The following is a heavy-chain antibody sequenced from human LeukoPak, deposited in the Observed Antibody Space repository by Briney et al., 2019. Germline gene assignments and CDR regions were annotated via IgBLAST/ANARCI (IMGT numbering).Heavy chain of an antibody. CDR2: IWYDGSNK. J-gene: IGHJ6*03. CDR1: GFTFSSYG. Sequence: GGSLRLSCAASGFTFSSYGMHWVRQAPGKGLERVAVIWYDGSNKYYADSVKGRFTISRDNSKNTLYLQMNSLRAEDTAVYYCAKDSSSSPYYYYMDVWAKGPRSPSP. CDR3: AKDSSSSPYYYYMDV. V-gene: IGHV3-33*06. D-gene: IGHD6-6*01.